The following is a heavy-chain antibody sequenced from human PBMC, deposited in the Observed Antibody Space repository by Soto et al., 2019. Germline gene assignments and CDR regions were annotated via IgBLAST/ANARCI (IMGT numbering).Heavy chain of an antibody. Sequence: QVQLVESGGGVVQPGRSLRLSCAASGFTFSSYAMHWVRQAPGKGLEWVAVVSYDGSNKYYADSVKGRFTISRDNSKNTLYLQMNSLIAEDTAVYYCARDGHCSSTSCYAVGHWFDPWGQGTLVTVSS. CDR1: GFTFSSYA. CDR3: ARDGHCSSTSCYAVGHWFDP. J-gene: IGHJ5*02. D-gene: IGHD2-2*01. CDR2: VSYDGSNK. V-gene: IGHV3-30-3*01.